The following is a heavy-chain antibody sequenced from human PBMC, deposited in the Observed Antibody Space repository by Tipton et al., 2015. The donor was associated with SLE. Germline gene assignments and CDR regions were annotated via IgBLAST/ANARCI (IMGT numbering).Heavy chain of an antibody. Sequence: TLSLTCTVSGSSISNGFHWGWIRQPPGKGLEWIGSIYPSGDTYYNPSLKSRVTISVDTSKNQFSLKLTSVTAADTAVYYCARDEYRYDTTGYHLLGHFDFWGQGTLVTVSS. CDR1: GSSISNGFH. J-gene: IGHJ4*02. CDR3: ARDEYRYDTTGYHLLGHFDF. CDR2: IYPSGDT. D-gene: IGHD3-22*01. V-gene: IGHV4-38-2*02.